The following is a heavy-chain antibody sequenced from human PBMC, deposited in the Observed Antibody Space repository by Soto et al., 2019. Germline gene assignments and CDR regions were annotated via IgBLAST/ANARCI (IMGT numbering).Heavy chain of an antibody. Sequence: QVQLQESGPGLVKPSGTLSLTCAVSGGSISSSNWWSWVRQPPGKGLEWIGEIYHSGSTNYNPSLKSQVTISVDKSKNQFSLKLSSVPAADTAVYYCARAAMGGSSWPFDYWGQGTLVTVSS. CDR3: ARAAMGGSSWPFDY. CDR1: GGSISSSNW. D-gene: IGHD6-13*01. V-gene: IGHV4-4*02. CDR2: IYHSGST. J-gene: IGHJ4*02.